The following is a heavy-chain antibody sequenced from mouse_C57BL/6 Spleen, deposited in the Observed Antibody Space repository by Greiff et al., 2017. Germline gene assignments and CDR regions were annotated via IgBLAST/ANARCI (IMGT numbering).Heavy chain of an antibody. CDR2: IYPGSGIT. D-gene: IGHD1-1*01. CDR1: GYTFTDYY. J-gene: IGHJ1*03. CDR3: ARYYYGSSYGYFDV. V-gene: IGHV1-76*01. Sequence: QVHVKQSGAELVRPGASVKLSCKASGYTFTDYYINWVKQRPGQGLEWIARIYPGSGITYYNEKFKGKATLTAEKSSSTAYMQLSSLTSEDSAVYFCARYYYGSSYGYFDVWGTGTTVTVSS.